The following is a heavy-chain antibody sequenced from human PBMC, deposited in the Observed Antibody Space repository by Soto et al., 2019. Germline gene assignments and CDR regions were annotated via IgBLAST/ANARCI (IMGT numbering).Heavy chain of an antibody. V-gene: IGHV5-51*01. CDR2: IFPDDSDT. CDR1: GYIIKNYW. J-gene: IGHJ4*02. D-gene: IGHD3-16*01. CDR3: FRGGVTSRTFDY. Sequence: GEPLKISCKASGYIIKNYWIGGVRQMPGQGLEWMGIIFPDDSDTRYSPSFQGHVTISVDKSISTAYVQWSSLKASDSAIYYCFRGGVTSRTFDYWGQGTLVTVSS.